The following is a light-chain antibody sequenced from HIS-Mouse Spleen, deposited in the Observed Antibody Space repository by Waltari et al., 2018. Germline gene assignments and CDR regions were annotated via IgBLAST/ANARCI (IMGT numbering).Light chain of an antibody. J-gene: IGKJ4*01. CDR3: QQYYSTPPVT. Sequence: DIVMTQSPDSLAVSLGERATINCKYSQSVLYSSNNKNYLAWYQQKQGQPPKLLIYWASTRESGVPDRFSGSGSGTDFTLTISSLQAEDVAVYYCQQYYSTPPVTFGGGTKVEIK. CDR2: WAS. CDR1: QSVLYSSNNKNY. V-gene: IGKV4-1*01.